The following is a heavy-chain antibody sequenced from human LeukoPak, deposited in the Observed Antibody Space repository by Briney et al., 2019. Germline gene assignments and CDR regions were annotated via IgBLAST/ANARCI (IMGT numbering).Heavy chain of an antibody. Sequence: GGSLRLSCAASDFSFTTYTMSWVRQAPGKGLEWVANIKQDGSEKYYVDSVKGRFTISRDNAKNSLYLQMNSLRAEDTAVYYCARRRYSGSSQHFDYWGLGTLVTVSS. CDR1: DFSFTTYT. J-gene: IGHJ4*02. CDR2: IKQDGSEK. V-gene: IGHV3-7*01. CDR3: ARRRYSGSSQHFDY. D-gene: IGHD1-26*01.